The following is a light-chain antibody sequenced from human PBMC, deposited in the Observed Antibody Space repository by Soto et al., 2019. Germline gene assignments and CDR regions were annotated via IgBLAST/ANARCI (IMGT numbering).Light chain of an antibody. V-gene: IGKV3-15*01. J-gene: IGKJ5*01. Sequence: EIVMTQSPATLSVSLGERATLSCRASQSVSSNLAWYQQKPCQAPRLLIYGAATRTTGIPARFSGSRSGTEFTLTISSLQSEDFAVYYCQQYNNWPPFPVGQGTRLEIK. CDR3: QQYNNWPPFP. CDR2: GAA. CDR1: QSVSSN.